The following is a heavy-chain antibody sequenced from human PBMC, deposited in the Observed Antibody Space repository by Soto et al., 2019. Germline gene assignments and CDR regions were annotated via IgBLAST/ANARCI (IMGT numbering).Heavy chain of an antibody. CDR1: GFTFTSYD. CDR3: ARGPFVNFGDSDPFDY. J-gene: IGHJ4*02. D-gene: IGHD4-17*01. Sequence: VQLLQSGAEVKKPGASVKVSCKTSGFTFTSYDINWVRQATGQGLEWMGWVNPNSGNTEYAQKFQGKVTMTRNTSITPAYIELSSLRSEDTAVYYCARGPFVNFGDSDPFDYWGQGTLVTVSS. V-gene: IGHV1-8*01. CDR2: VNPNSGNT.